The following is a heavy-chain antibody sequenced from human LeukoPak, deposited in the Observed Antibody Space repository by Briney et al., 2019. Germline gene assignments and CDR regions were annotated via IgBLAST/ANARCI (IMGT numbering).Heavy chain of an antibody. Sequence: PGGFLRLSCAAPGFTFSSYAMHWVRQAPGKGLEWVAVISYDGSNKYYADSVKGRFTISRDNSKNTLYLQMNSLRAEDTAVYYCARDLGYWGQGTLVTVSS. J-gene: IGHJ4*02. CDR1: GFTFSSYA. V-gene: IGHV3-30*04. CDR2: ISYDGSNK. CDR3: ARDLGY.